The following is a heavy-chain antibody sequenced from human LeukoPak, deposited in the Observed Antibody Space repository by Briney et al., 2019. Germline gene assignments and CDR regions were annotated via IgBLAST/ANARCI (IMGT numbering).Heavy chain of an antibody. V-gene: IGHV5-51*01. CDR2: IYPSDSDT. CDR1: GYRFTSNW. CDR3: ARTMVRGVITSSFDF. Sequence: GESLKISCKGSGYRFTSNWIAWVRQMPGKGLEWMGIIYPSDSDTRYSPFLQGQVTISADKSISTAYLQWSSLKASDTAMYYCARTMVRGVITSSFDFWGQGTLVTVSS. D-gene: IGHD3-10*01. J-gene: IGHJ4*02.